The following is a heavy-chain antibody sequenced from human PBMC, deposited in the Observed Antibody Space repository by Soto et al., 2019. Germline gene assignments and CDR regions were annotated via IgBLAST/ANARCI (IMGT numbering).Heavy chain of an antibody. CDR2: ISYSGST. CDR1: GDSINNYF. D-gene: IGHD5-18*01. V-gene: IGHV4-59*01. J-gene: IGHJ6*02. Sequence: LSLTCTISGDSINNYFWNWIRQTPGKGLEWIGYISYSGSTSYNPSLQSRVTISSDTSKNHFSLKLSSVTAADTAVYYCARARQRDTGRGLDVWGQGTTVTVSS. CDR3: ARARQRDTGRGLDV.